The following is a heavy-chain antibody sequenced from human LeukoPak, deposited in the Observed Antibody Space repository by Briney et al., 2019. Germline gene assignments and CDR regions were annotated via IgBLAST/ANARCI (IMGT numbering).Heavy chain of an antibody. CDR2: IYTSGST. V-gene: IGHV4-61*02. CDR1: GNSISSGDNY. D-gene: IGHD3-22*01. Sequence: SETLSLTCTVSGNSISSGDNYWSWIRQPAGKGLEWIGRIYTSGSTNYNPSLKSRVTISGDTSRNQFSLRLSSVTAADTAVYYCARASYSYDINGWVPFDYWGQGTLVTVSS. J-gene: IGHJ4*02. CDR3: ARASYSYDINGWVPFDY.